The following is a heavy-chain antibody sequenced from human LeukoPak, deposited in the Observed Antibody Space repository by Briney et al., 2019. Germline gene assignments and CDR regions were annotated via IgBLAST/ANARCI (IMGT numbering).Heavy chain of an antibody. J-gene: IGHJ4*02. Sequence: GGSLRLSWAASGFTFSSYGMHWVRQAPGKGLEWVAVISYEGSNKYYADSVKGRFTISRDNSKSTLYLQMNSLRAEDTAVYYCAKPGNYYGSGSPPLDYWGQGTLVTVSS. D-gene: IGHD3-10*01. V-gene: IGHV3-30*18. CDR3: AKPGNYYGSGSPPLDY. CDR1: GFTFSSYG. CDR2: ISYEGSNK.